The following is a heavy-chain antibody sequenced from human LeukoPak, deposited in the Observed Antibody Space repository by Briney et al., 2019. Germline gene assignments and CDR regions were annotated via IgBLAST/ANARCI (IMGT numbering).Heavy chain of an antibody. D-gene: IGHD2-8*01. V-gene: IGHV1-69*06. CDR1: GDTFTTYA. CDR3: ARAGIPGYCTNVTCSNWLDP. CDR2: IIPMFGTP. J-gene: IGHJ5*02. Sequence: SVKVSCKTSGDTFTTYAIIWVRQAPGQGLEWMGGIIPMFGTPNYTQRLQGRVTITADKSTKTAYMELSSLRSEDTAVYYCARAGIPGYCTNVTCSNWLDPWGQGTLVTVSS.